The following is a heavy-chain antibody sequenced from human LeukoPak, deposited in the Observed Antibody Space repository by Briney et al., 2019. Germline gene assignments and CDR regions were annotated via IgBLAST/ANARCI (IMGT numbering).Heavy chain of an antibody. Sequence: ASVKVSCKASGYTFTSYGISWVRQAPGQGLEWTGWISAHNGNTNYAQKLQGRVTMTTDTSTSTAYMELRSLRSDDTAVYYCARVPAIVVVTNTPDYWGQGTLVTVSS. CDR3: ARVPAIVVVTNTPDY. CDR2: ISAHNGNT. CDR1: GYTFTSYG. J-gene: IGHJ4*02. D-gene: IGHD3-22*01. V-gene: IGHV1-18*01.